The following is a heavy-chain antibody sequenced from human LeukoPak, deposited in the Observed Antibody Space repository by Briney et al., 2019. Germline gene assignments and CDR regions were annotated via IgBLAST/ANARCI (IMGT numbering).Heavy chain of an antibody. D-gene: IGHD4-17*01. CDR2: ISHIGRT. CDR1: GASFSSHY. CDR3: ARDLVTVTKGFDI. V-gene: IGHV4-59*11. Sequence: SETLSLTCAVSGASFSSHYWTWIRQSPGTGLEWIGYISHIGRTNYNPSLKSRVTISIDTSKNQFSLKLRSVTAADTAVYYCARDLVTVTKGFDIWGQGTMVSVSS. J-gene: IGHJ3*02.